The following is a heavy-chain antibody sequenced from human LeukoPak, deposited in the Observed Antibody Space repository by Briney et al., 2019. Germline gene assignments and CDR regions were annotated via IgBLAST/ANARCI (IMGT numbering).Heavy chain of an antibody. CDR2: IYPGDSDT. J-gene: IGHJ4*02. D-gene: IGHD3-9*01. CDR3: ARQGVQYYDILTGYFPFDY. V-gene: IGHV5-51*01. CDR1: GYSFTSYW. Sequence: GESLQISCQGSGYSFTSYWIGWVRQVPGKGLEWMGIIYPGDSDTRYSPSFQGQVTISADKSISTAYLQWSSLKASDTAMYYCARQGVQYYDILTGYFPFDYWGQGTLVTVSS.